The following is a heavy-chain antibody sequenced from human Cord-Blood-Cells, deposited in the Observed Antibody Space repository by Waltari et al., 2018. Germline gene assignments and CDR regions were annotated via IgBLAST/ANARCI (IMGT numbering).Heavy chain of an antibody. D-gene: IGHD6-19*01. CDR3: ARGALGSGWYAFDI. Sequence: QVQLVQSGAEVKKPGASVKVSCKASGYTFTADYMHWVRQAPGQGLEWMGWINPNSGGTNYAQKFQGWVTMTRDTSISTAYMELSRLRSDDTAVYYCARGALGSGWYAFDIWGQGTMVTVSS. J-gene: IGHJ3*02. CDR1: GYTFTADY. V-gene: IGHV1-2*04. CDR2: INPNSGGT.